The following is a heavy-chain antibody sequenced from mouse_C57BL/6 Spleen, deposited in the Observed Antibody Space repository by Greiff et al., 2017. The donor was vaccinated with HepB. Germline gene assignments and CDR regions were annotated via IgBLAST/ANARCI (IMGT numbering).Heavy chain of an antibody. J-gene: IGHJ2*01. CDR2: INPSSGYT. D-gene: IGHD1-1*01. CDR3: ARSLNATVVERDFDY. Sequence: VQGVESGAELARPGASVKMSCKASGYTFTSYTMHWVKQRPGQGLEWIGYINPSSGYTKYNQKFKDKATLTADKSSSTAYKQLSSLTSEDSAVYYDARSLNATVVERDFDYWGQGTTLTVSS. V-gene: IGHV1-4*01. CDR1: GYTFTSYT.